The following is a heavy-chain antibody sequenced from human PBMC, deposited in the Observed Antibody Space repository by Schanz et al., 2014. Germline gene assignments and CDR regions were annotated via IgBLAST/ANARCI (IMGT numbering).Heavy chain of an antibody. CDR3: ARQGTTRFQYYMDV. Sequence: QVQLQESGPRLVKPSETLSLICTVSGGSITSSGFYWAWIRQPPGKGLERIGSIYYNGGTPLYTPSLKSRATIPADTSKNHFSLKLTSVAGADTAVYYCARQGTTRFQYYMDVWGEGTSVFVS. CDR2: IYYNGGTP. V-gene: IGHV4-39*01. CDR1: GGSITSSGFY. D-gene: IGHD1-1*01. J-gene: IGHJ6*03.